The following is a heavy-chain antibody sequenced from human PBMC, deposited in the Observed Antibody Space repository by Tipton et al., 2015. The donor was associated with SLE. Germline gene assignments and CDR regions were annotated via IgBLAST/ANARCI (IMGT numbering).Heavy chain of an antibody. V-gene: IGHV4-61*09. D-gene: IGHD3-22*01. J-gene: IGHJ5*02. Sequence: TLSLTCTVYGASMNSESHYWTWVRKPAGRGLEWVGHVYVGGSTDYNPSLKSRVTISMDTSNNQFSLSLTSVTAADTAVYYCARGLWSDYYDTIVGWFDPWGQGTLVTVSS. CDR2: VYVGGST. CDR1: GASMNSESHY. CDR3: ARGLWSDYYDTIVGWFDP.